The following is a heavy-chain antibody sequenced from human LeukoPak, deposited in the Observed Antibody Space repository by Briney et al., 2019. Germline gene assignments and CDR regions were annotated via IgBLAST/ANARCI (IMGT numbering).Heavy chain of an antibody. J-gene: IGHJ4*02. CDR1: GFTFSSYW. V-gene: IGHV4-34*01. CDR2: VNHSGST. Sequence: GSLRLSCAASGFTFSSYWMSWIRQPPGKGLEWIGEVNHSGSTNYNPSLKSRVTISVDTSKNQLSLKLSSVTAADTAVYYCARVAEGPTDNYFDYWGQGTLVTVSS. D-gene: IGHD6-13*01. CDR3: ARVAEGPTDNYFDY.